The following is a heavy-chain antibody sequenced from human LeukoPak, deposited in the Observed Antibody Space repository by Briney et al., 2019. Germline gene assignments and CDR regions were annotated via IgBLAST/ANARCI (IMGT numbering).Heavy chain of an antibody. CDR2: IKSKTDGGTT. V-gene: IGHV3-15*01. CDR1: GXTFSNAW. J-gene: IGHJ4*02. CDR3: TTGAPRAYSGSYSNC. D-gene: IGHD1-26*01. Sequence: PGGSLRLSCAASGXTFSNAWMSWVRQAPGKGLEWVGRIKSKTDGGTTDYAAPVKGRFTISRDDSQNTLYLQMNSLKTEDTAVYYCTTGAPRAYSGSYSNCWGQGTLVTVSS.